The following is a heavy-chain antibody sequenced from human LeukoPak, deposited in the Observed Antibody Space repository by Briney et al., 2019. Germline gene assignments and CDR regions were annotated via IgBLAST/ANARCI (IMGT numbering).Heavy chain of an antibody. J-gene: IGHJ4*02. CDR1: GYTFTGYY. D-gene: IGHD3-10*01. CDR3: ERAQLFRWRGNNFDY. V-gene: IGHV1-2*02. Sequence: ASVKVSCKASGYTFTGYYMHWVRQAPGQGLEWIGWINPNSVGTNYAQKFQGGVTMTRDTSIRTAYMEMRRLRYDETAVYYCERAQLFRWRGNNFDYWGQGTLVTVSS. CDR2: INPNSVGT.